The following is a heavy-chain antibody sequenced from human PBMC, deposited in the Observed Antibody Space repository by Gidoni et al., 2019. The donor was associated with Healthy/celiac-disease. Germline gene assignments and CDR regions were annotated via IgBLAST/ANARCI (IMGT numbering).Heavy chain of an antibody. V-gene: IGHV3-48*03. CDR3: ARGIDGYYYDSSGYCTGSCAFDI. D-gene: IGHD3-22*01. Sequence: EVQLVESGGGLVQPGGSLRLSCAASGFTFSRYEMNWVLQAPGKGLGWVSYSSSSGSTIYYADSVKGRFTISRDNAKNSLYLQMNSLRAEDTAVYYCARGIDGYYYDSSGYCTGSCAFDIWGQGTMVTVSS. CDR2: SSSSGSTI. CDR1: GFTFSRYE. J-gene: IGHJ3*02.